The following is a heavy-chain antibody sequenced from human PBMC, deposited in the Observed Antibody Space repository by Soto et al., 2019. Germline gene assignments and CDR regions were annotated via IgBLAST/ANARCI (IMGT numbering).Heavy chain of an antibody. Sequence: PGGSLRLSCEASGFTFRNYAMSWVRQAPGKGLEWVSATSGSGGSTYYAGSVKGRFTISRDNSKSTVYLQMKSLRAEDTAVYYCASGFSGDYNSYWGQGNLVTV. CDR3: ASGFSGDYNSY. CDR2: TSGSGGST. V-gene: IGHV3-23*01. D-gene: IGHD4-17*01. CDR1: GFTFRNYA. J-gene: IGHJ4*02.